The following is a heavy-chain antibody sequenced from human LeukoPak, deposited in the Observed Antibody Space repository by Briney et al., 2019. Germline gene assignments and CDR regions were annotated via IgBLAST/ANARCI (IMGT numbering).Heavy chain of an antibody. CDR2: INHSGST. D-gene: IGHD3-22*01. J-gene: IGHJ6*02. Sequence: SETLSLTCAVYGGSFSGYYWSWIRQPPGKGLEWIGEINHSGSTNYNPSLKSRVTISVDTSKNQFSLKLSSVTAADTAVYYCARLPPSSGEDVCGQGTTVTVSS. V-gene: IGHV4-34*01. CDR3: ARLPPSSGEDV. CDR1: GGSFSGYY.